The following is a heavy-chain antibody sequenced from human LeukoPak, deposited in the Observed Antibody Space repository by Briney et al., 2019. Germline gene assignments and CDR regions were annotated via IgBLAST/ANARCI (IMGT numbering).Heavy chain of an antibody. CDR3: ARDRKGIGVHFDY. V-gene: IGHV3-11*01. J-gene: IGHJ4*02. Sequence: PGGSLRLSCAVSGFTLTDYSMSWLRQASGKGLEWISYISSSGNTKYYADSVKGRFTISRDTATNSMFLQMNSLRAEDTALYYCARDRKGIGVHFDYWGQGSLVTVSS. D-gene: IGHD2-21*01. CDR1: GFTLTDYS. CDR2: ISSSGNTK.